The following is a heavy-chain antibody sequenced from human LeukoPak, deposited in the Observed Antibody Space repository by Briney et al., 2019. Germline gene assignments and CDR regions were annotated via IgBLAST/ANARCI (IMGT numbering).Heavy chain of an antibody. D-gene: IGHD3-10*01. CDR1: GGSISSYY. CDR3: ASGFRWFGNDAFDV. CDR2: IYYSGST. Sequence: PSETLSLTCTVSGGSISSYYWSWIRQPPGKGLEWIGYIYYSGSTNYNPSLKSRVTISVDTSKNQFSLKLSSVTAADTAVYYCASGFRWFGNDAFDVWGQGTMVTVSS. J-gene: IGHJ3*01. V-gene: IGHV4-59*01.